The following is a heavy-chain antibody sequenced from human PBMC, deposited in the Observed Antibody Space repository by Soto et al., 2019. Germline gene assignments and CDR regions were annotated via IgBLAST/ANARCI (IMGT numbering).Heavy chain of an antibody. J-gene: IGHJ5*02. CDR2: INAGNGNT. D-gene: IGHD4-4*01. CDR3: ATLGYSNYANWFDP. Sequence: QVQLVQSGAEVKKPGASVKVSCKASGYTFTSYAMHWVRQAPGQRLEWMGWINAGNGNTKYSQKFQGRVTITRDTSASTASMQLSSLRSEDTAVYYFATLGYSNYANWFDPWGQGTLVTVSS. V-gene: IGHV1-3*01. CDR1: GYTFTSYA.